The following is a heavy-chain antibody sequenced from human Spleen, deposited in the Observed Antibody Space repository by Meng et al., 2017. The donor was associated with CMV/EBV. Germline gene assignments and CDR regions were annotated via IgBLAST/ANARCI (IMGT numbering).Heavy chain of an antibody. CDR2: IYYSGST. V-gene: IGHV4-30-4*08. D-gene: IGHD3-3*01. J-gene: IGHJ4*02. CDR3: ARAPSYYDFWSGLY. CDR1: GGSISMGDYY. Sequence: PLQDSAPVLWNPSQTLSLTCTVSGGSISMGDYYWSWIRQPPGKGLEWIGYIYYSGSTYYNPSLKSRVTISVDTSKNQFSLKLSSVTAADTAVYYCARAPSYYDFWSGLYWGQGTLVTVSS.